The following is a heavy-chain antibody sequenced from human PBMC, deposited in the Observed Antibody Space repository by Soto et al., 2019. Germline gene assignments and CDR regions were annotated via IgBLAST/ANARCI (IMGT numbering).Heavy chain of an antibody. CDR2: IIGSGDNT. CDR3: AKDLEGGTIWYYFDF. CDR1: GFAFASYA. Sequence: GGSLRLSCAASGFAFASYAMSWVRQAPGKGLEWVSSIIGSGDNTFYADSVKGRFTISRDNSKNTLYLQMNSLRAEDTAIYYCAKDLEGGTIWYYFDFWGQGTLVTVSS. D-gene: IGHD2-15*01. V-gene: IGHV3-23*01. J-gene: IGHJ4*02.